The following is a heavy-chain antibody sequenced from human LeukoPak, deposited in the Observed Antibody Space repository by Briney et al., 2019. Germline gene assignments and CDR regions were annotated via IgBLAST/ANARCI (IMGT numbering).Heavy chain of an antibody. CDR3: AKDSLLIVGATSGWFDP. J-gene: IGHJ5*02. CDR1: GFTFSSYA. V-gene: IGHV3-23*01. Sequence: GGSLRLSCAASGFTFSSYAMSWVRQAPGKGLEWVSAISGSGGSTYYADSVKGRFTISRDNSKNTLYLQMNSLRAEDTAVYYCAKDSLLIVGATSGWFDPWGQGTLVTVSS. CDR2: ISGSGGST. D-gene: IGHD1-26*01.